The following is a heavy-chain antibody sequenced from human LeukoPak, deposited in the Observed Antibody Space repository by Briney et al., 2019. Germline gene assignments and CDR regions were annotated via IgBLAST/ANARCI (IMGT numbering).Heavy chain of an antibody. V-gene: IGHV3-7*03. D-gene: IGHD6-13*01. CDR2: IKQDGSEK. CDR1: GFTFSSYW. CDR3: AREVATGTGAYNY. Sequence: GSLRLSCAASGFTFSSYWMSWVRQAPGKGLEWVANIKQDGSEKYYVDSVKGRFTISRDNAKNSLYLQMNSLRAEDTGVYYCAREVATGTGAYNYWGQGTLVTVSS. J-gene: IGHJ4*02.